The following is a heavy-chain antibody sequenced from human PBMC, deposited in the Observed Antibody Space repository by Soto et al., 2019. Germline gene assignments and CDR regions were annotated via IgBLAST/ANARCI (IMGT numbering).Heavy chain of an antibody. Sequence: SETLSLTCTVSGGSMSRYYWTWIRQPPGKGLEWIGNIHYTGSTNYNPSLKSRVTILLGTSTSQFSLKVSSVTAADTAVYYCARDLTISSTDGPPDPWGHGTLVTVSS. CDR1: GGSMSRYY. V-gene: IGHV4-59*01. J-gene: IGHJ5*02. CDR2: IHYTGST. D-gene: IGHD1-1*01. CDR3: ARDLTISSTDGPPDP.